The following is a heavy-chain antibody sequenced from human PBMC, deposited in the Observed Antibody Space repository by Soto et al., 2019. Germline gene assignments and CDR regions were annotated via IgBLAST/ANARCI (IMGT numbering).Heavy chain of an antibody. J-gene: IGHJ4*02. CDR2: TSGSGGST. V-gene: IGHV3-23*01. D-gene: IGHD6-13*01. CDR3: AKDLGYSNDYYFDY. Sequence: PGGSLRLACAASGFTFSSYAMSWVRQAPGKGLEWVSATSGSGGSTYYADSVKGRFTISRDNSKNTLYLQMNSLRAEDTAVYYCAKDLGYSNDYYFDYWGQGTLVTVSS. CDR1: GFTFSSYA.